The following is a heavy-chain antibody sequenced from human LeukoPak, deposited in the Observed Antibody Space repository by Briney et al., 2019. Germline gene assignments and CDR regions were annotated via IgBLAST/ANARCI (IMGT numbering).Heavy chain of an antibody. CDR2: IKSKTGGGTT. D-gene: IGHD3-16*02. CDR1: GFTVSSNY. Sequence: GGSLRLSCAASGFTVSSNYMSWFRQAPGKGLEWVGRIKSKTGGGTTDYAAPVKGRFTISRDDSKNTLYVQMNSLKTEDTAVYYCTTDTDLDDYVLGSYPLIDYWGQRTLVSASS. V-gene: IGHV3-15*01. J-gene: IGHJ4*02. CDR3: TTDTDLDDYVLGSYPLIDY.